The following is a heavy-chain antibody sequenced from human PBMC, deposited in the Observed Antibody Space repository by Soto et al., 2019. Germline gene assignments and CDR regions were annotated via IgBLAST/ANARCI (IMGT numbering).Heavy chain of an antibody. CDR2: ISCDGGSK. V-gene: IGHV3-23*01. D-gene: IGHD2-2*01. J-gene: IGHJ3*02. CDR3: AKELEYQLLFDAFDI. Sequence: PGKGLEWVAAISCDGGSKYYADSVKGRFTISRDNSKNTLYLQMNSLRAEDTAVYYCAKELEYQLLFDAFDIWGQGTMVTVSS.